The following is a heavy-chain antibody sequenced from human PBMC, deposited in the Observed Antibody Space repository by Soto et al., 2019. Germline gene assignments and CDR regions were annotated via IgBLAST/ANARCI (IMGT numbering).Heavy chain of an antibody. J-gene: IGHJ4*02. CDR1: VGSIISSNW. V-gene: IGHV4-4*02. Sequence: PSQTLSLTCAFSVGSIISSNWCSWVRQPPGKGLEWIGEIYHSGSTNYNPSLKSRVTISVDKSKNQFSLKLSSVTAADTAVYYCARDPDSSWWDYWGQGTLVTVSS. D-gene: IGHD6-13*01. CDR3: ARDPDSSWWDY. CDR2: IYHSGST.